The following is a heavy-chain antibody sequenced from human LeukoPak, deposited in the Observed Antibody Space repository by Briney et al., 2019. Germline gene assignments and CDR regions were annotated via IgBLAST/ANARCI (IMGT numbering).Heavy chain of an antibody. CDR3: ARATSYSSSWYDEGYFDY. Sequence: PGGSLRLSCAASGFTFSSYWMSWVRQAPGKGLEWVANIKQDGSEKYYVDSVKGRFTISRDNAKNSLYLQMNSLRAEDTAVYYCARATSYSSSWYDEGYFDYWGQGTLVTVSS. D-gene: IGHD6-13*01. CDR1: GFTFSSYW. CDR2: IKQDGSEK. J-gene: IGHJ4*02. V-gene: IGHV3-7*01.